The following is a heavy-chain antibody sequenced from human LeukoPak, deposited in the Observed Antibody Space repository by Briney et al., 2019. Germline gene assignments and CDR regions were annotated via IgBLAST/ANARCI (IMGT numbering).Heavy chain of an antibody. CDR3: ARTRGVIIRLATPYYYYGMDV. Sequence: GASVKVSCKASGYTFTSYAINWVRQAPGQGLEWMGWINTNTGNPTYAQGFTGRFVFSLDTSVSTAYLQISSLKAEDTAVYYCARTRGVIIRLATPYYYYGMDVWGQGTTVTVSS. D-gene: IGHD3-10*01. J-gene: IGHJ6*02. CDR2: INTNTGNP. V-gene: IGHV7-4-1*02. CDR1: GYTFTSYA.